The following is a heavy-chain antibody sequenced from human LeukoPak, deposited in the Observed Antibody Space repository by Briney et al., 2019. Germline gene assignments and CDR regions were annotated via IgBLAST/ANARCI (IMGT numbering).Heavy chain of an antibody. J-gene: IGHJ5*01. V-gene: IGHV3-23*01. Sequence: GESLRLSCAASGFTFNNFAMSWVRQAPRKGLEWVSTIDLTVGTTHYADSVKDRFTISRDHSRDTVYLQMNILRADDTGVYYCTKGDGGWYPIDSWGQGALVTVSS. CDR1: GFTFNNFA. CDR3: TKGDGGWYPIDS. D-gene: IGHD6-19*01. CDR2: IDLTVGTT.